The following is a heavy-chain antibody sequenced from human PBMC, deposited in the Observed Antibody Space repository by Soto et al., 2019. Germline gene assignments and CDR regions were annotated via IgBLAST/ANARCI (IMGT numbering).Heavy chain of an antibody. CDR3: ANVVGAVPS. CDR2: LSPYNGNT. V-gene: IGHV1-18*01. CDR1: GYTFTSYA. J-gene: IGHJ4*02. Sequence: ASVKVSCKASGYTFTSYAISWVRQAPGQGLEWMGWLSPYNGNTNYAQNFQGRVTVTTDTSTDTAYMELRSPRSHDTAVYYCANVVGAVPSWGQGALVTVSS. D-gene: IGHD1-26*01.